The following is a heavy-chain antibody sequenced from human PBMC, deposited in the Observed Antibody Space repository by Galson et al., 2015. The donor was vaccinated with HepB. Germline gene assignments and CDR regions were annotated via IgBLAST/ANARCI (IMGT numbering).Heavy chain of an antibody. CDR2: IYYSGST. CDR1: GGSISSSSYY. J-gene: IGHJ4*02. Sequence: LSLTCTVSGGSISSSSYYWGWIRQPPGKGLEWIGSIYYSGSTYYNPSLKSRVTISVDTSKNQFSLKLSSVTAADTAVYYCARWGPDVELGRPLDYWGQGTLVTVSS. V-gene: IGHV4-39*01. CDR3: ARWGPDVELGRPLDY. D-gene: IGHD1-7*01.